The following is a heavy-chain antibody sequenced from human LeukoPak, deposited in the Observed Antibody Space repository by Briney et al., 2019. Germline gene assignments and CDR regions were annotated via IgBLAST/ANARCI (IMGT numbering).Heavy chain of an antibody. CDR3: AKGSRSCNSITCYTVKGGSDY. V-gene: IGHV3-23*01. D-gene: IGHD2-2*02. CDR2: ISNTGGTT. Sequence: TGGSLRLSCAASGFTFSSYAMTWVRQAPGKGLEWVSAISNTGGTTYYADSVKGRFTISRDNSKNTLYLQMNSLRAEDTAVYYCAKGSRSCNSITCYTVKGGSDYWGQGTLVTVSS. CDR1: GFTFSSYA. J-gene: IGHJ4*02.